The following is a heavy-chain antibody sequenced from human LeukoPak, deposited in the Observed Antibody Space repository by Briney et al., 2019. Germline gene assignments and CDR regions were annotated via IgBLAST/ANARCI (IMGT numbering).Heavy chain of an antibody. J-gene: IGHJ4*02. CDR1: GFTFSSYG. Sequence: PGGSLRLSCAASGFTFSSYGMHWVRQAPGKGLEWVAVISYDGSNKYYADSVKGRFTISRDNSKNTLYLQMNSLRAEDTAVYYCAREASVAYYYDSSGYLGALDYWGQGTLVTVSS. V-gene: IGHV3-30*03. CDR2: ISYDGSNK. CDR3: AREASVAYYYDSSGYLGALDY. D-gene: IGHD3-22*01.